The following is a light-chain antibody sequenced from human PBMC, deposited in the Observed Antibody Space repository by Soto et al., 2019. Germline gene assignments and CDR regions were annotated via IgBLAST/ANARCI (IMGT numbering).Light chain of an antibody. Sequence: QSVLTQAPSASGTPGQRVTISCSGSNSNFGSNTVNWYQQLPGMAPKLLIFSNNQRPSGVPDRFSGSKSGASASLAISGLQYEDEADYYCAAWDDSLNDYVFGTGTKLTVL. CDR3: AAWDDSLNDYV. CDR2: SNN. J-gene: IGLJ1*01. V-gene: IGLV1-44*01. CDR1: NSNFGSNT.